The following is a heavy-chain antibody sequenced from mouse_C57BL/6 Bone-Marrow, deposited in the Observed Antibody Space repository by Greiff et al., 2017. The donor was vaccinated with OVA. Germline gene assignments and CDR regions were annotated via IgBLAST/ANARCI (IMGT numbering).Heavy chain of an antibody. CDR1: GYTFTSYG. CDR3: ARGGMGLRRVDH. CDR2: IYPRSGNT. J-gene: IGHJ2*01. D-gene: IGHD2-2*01. Sequence: QVQLQQSGAELARPGASVKLSCKASGYTFTSYGISWVKQRTGQGLEWIGEIYPRSGNTYYNEKFKGKATLTADKSSSTAYMELRSLTSEDSAVYFCARGGMGLRRVDHWGQGTTLTVSS. V-gene: IGHV1-81*01.